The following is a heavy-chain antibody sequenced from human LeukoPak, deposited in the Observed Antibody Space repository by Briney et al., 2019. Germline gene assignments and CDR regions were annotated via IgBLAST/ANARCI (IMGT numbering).Heavy chain of an antibody. V-gene: IGHV3-23*01. J-gene: IGHJ4*02. CDR1: GFXFINYA. Sequence: GGSLRLSCVTSGFXFINYAITWVRQAPGKGLEWVSSISSSGVGTHYADSVKGRFTISRDNSKNTLYLQMNSLRVEDTAVYYCARAAGYKSFDCWGQGTLVTVSS. CDR2: ISSSGVGT. D-gene: IGHD1-14*01. CDR3: ARAAGYKSFDC.